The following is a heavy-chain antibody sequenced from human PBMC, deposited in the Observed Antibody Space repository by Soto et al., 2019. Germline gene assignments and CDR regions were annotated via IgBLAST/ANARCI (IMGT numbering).Heavy chain of an antibody. Sequence: QVQLVQSGAEVKKPGASVKVSCKAFGYTFTSYAMHWVRQAPGQRFEWMGWINAGNGNTKYSQKFQGRVTITRDTSASTAYMELSSLRSEDTAVYYCARDRDEGDACDIWGQGTMVTVSS. V-gene: IGHV1-3*01. CDR2: INAGNGNT. J-gene: IGHJ3*02. D-gene: IGHD3-10*01. CDR3: ARDRDEGDACDI. CDR1: GYTFTSYA.